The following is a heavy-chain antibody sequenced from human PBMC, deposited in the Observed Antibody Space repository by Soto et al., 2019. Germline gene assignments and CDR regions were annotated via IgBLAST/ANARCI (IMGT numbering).Heavy chain of an antibody. CDR2: IIDSGGRT. D-gene: IGHD3-22*01. V-gene: IGHV3-23*01. Sequence: GSLRLSCAASGFTFSSCAMGWVRQAPGKGLEWVSDIIDSGGRTYYADSVKGRFTISRDNSKNTLYLQMNSLRAEDTAVYYCAKNPGYYYDSTGYHFDYWGQGTLVTVS. CDR1: GFTFSSCA. J-gene: IGHJ4*02. CDR3: AKNPGYYYDSTGYHFDY.